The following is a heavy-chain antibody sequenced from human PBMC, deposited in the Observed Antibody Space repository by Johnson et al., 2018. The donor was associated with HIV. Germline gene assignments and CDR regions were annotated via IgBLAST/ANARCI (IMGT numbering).Heavy chain of an antibody. V-gene: IGHV3-30-3*01. CDR1: GFTFSIYA. CDR3: ARDMAI. J-gene: IGHJ3*02. D-gene: IGHD3-10*01. Sequence: VQLVESGGGLFQPGGSLRLSCAASGFTFSIYAMYWDRQAPGKGLEWVAVISCDGSNKYYADSVKGRVPISRDNSKNTLYLQMNSLRAEDTAVYYCARDMAIWGQGTMVTVSS. CDR2: ISCDGSNK.